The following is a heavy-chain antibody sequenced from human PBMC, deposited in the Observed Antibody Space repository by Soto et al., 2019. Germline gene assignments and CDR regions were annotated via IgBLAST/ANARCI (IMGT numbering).Heavy chain of an antibody. D-gene: IGHD1-1*01. V-gene: IGHV1-46*04. CDR3: ARDNSAANGVLDH. J-gene: IGHJ4*02. Sequence: ASVKVSCKASGYTFTNYYLHWVRQAPGQGLEWVGMINPSARSASYAQKLRGRLTMDRDTSTTTVYMELSRLTFEDTAVYFCARDNSAANGVLDHWGQGTRVKVSS. CDR1: GYTFTNYY. CDR2: INPSARSA.